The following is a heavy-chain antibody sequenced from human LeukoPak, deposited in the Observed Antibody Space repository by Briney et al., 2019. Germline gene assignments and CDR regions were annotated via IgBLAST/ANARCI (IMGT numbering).Heavy chain of an antibody. CDR2: IIPILGIA. Sequence: SVKVSCKASGYTFTGYYMHWVRQAPGQGLEWMGRIIPILGIANYAQKFQGRVTITADKSTSTAYMELSSLRSEDTAVYYCAREIDTAMGFDYWGQGTLVTVSS. CDR1: GYTFTGYY. V-gene: IGHV1-69*04. J-gene: IGHJ4*02. D-gene: IGHD5-18*01. CDR3: AREIDTAMGFDY.